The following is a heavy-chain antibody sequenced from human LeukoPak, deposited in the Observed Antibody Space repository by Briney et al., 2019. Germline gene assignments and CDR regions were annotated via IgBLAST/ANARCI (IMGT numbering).Heavy chain of an antibody. J-gene: IGHJ4*02. D-gene: IGHD4-17*01. CDR1: GFTFSHCY. CDR3: GRDLPTVTSIDY. Sequence: PGGSLRLSCEASGFTFSHCYMTWVRQAPGKGLEWVSSISGSSGYIFYADSVKGRFTISRDNAKNSLYLQMNSLRAEDTAVYYCGRDLPTVTSIDYWGQGTLVTVSS. V-gene: IGHV3-21*06. CDR2: ISGSSGYI.